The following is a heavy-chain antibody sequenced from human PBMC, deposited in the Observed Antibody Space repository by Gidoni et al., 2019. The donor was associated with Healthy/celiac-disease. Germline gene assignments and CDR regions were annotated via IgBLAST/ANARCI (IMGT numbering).Heavy chain of an antibody. CDR3: ARADYDILTGYSPLSY. V-gene: IGHV3-30-3*01. D-gene: IGHD3-9*01. J-gene: IGHJ4*02. CDR2: ISYDGSNK. CDR1: GFTFSSYA. Sequence: QVQLVESGGGVVKHGRSRRLSCAASGFTFSSYAMHWVRQAPGKGLEWVAVISYDGSNKYYADSVKGRFTISRDNSKNTLYLQMNSLRAEDTAVYYCARADYDILTGYSPLSYWGQGTLVTVSS.